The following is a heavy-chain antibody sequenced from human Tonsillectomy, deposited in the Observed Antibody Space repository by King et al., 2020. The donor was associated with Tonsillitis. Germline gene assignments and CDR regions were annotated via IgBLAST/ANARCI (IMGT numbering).Heavy chain of an antibody. CDR1: GGTFSSHA. D-gene: IGHD3-22*01. CDR2: IIPVIGIG. V-gene: IGHV1-69*04. J-gene: IGHJ4*02. Sequence: QLVQSGAEVKKPGSSVKVSCKASGGTFSSHAISWVRQAPGQGFEWMGRIIPVIGIGNYAQRFQGRVTITADKSTSTVYLELSSLRSEDTAVYYCARGLYDSSGFTLGFWGQGTLVTVSS. CDR3: ARGLYDSSGFTLGF.